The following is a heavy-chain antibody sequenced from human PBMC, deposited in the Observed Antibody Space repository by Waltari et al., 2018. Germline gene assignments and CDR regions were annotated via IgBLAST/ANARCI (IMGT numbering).Heavy chain of an antibody. Sequence: EMHLLESGGSLAQPGEALRLSWSALGIHFRDYARGWVRQAPGKGLEWVATISNSDDTTYYAESVKGRFTISRDNSKSTLFLQMNSLRADDTAIYYCAKELERKPYYYYGWDVWGQGTTVTVSS. CDR2: ISNSDDTT. J-gene: IGHJ6*02. V-gene: IGHV3-23*01. D-gene: IGHD1-1*01. CDR3: AKELERKPYYYYGWDV. CDR1: GIHFRDYA.